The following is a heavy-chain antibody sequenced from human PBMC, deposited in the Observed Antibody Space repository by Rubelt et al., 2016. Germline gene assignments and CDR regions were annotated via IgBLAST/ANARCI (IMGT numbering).Heavy chain of an antibody. CDR3: ARERDGYCSGGSCYSGLDP. D-gene: IGHD2-15*01. J-gene: IGHJ5*02. Sequence: ADSVKGRFTISRDDSKNTLYLQMNSLRAEDTAVYYCARERDGYCSGGSCYSGLDPWGQGTLVTVSS. V-gene: IGHV3-30*01.